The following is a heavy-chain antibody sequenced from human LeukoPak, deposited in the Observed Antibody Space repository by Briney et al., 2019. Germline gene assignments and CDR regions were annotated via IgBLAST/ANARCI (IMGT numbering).Heavy chain of an antibody. V-gene: IGHV3-74*01. J-gene: IGHJ6*02. CDR2: VNSDGSST. CDR3: ARGRYYGMDV. Sequence: GGSLRLSCAASGFSFTSYWMHWVRQAPGKGLVWVSRVNSDGSSTTYADSVKGRFTISRDNAKNTLYLQMNSLRAEDTAVYYCARGRYYGMDVWGQGTTVTVSS. CDR1: GFSFTSYW.